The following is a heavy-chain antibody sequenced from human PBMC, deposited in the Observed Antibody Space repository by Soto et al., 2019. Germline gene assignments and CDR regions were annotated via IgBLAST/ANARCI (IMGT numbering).Heavy chain of an antibody. J-gene: IGHJ4*02. D-gene: IGHD3-3*01. CDR1: GFTFSSYA. CDR3: AKDKVADYDFWSGYCSGY. V-gene: IGHV3-23*01. Sequence: PGGSLRLSCAALGFTFSSYAMSWVRQAPGKGLEWVSAISGSGGSTYYADSVKGRFTISRDNSKNTLYLQMNSLRAEDTAVYYCAKDKVADYDFWSGYCSGYWGQGTLVTVSS. CDR2: ISGSGGST.